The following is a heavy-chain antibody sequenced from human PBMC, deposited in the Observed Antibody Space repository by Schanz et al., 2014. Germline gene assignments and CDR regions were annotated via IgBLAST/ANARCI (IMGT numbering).Heavy chain of an antibody. CDR1: GFTFSTHA. D-gene: IGHD1-1*01. Sequence: EVQLVESGGGVVQPGRSLRLSCAASGFTFSTHAMHWVRQAPGKGLEWISYITYNGGTIYYADSVKGRFTISRDNAKNSLYLEMNSLRAEDTALYYCARDRRNADLDYCGQGTLVTVSS. J-gene: IGHJ4*02. CDR2: ITYNGGTI. CDR3: ARDRRNADLDY. V-gene: IGHV3-48*01.